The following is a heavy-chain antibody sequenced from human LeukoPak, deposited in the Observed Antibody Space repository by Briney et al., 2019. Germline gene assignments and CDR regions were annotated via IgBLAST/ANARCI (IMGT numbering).Heavy chain of an antibody. V-gene: IGHV1-69*13. CDR1: VCTFSSYA. D-gene: IGHD3-22*01. J-gene: IGHJ5*02. CDR2: SIAIFGTA. Sequence: SVKVSCKASVCTFSSYAVSWARQAPGQGLGWMWGSIAIFGTANYAQKFQGRVTITADEPTSTAYIALSCLRSEDTAVYYCARVGRYYYDSREHWFDPWGQGTLVTVSS. CDR3: ARVGRYYYDSREHWFDP.